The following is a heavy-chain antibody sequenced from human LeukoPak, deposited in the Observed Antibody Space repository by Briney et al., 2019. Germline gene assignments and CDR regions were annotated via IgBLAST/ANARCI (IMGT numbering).Heavy chain of an antibody. CDR3: ARGGRGKANDS. V-gene: IGHV4-59*12. D-gene: IGHD6-13*01. CDR1: GGSISSYY. CDR2: IFYSGSP. J-gene: IGHJ4*02. Sequence: SETLSLTCTVSGGSISSYYWGWIRQPPGKGLEWFGYIFYSGSPNYNPSLKSGVTLSVNTSKNQFSLKVSTVTAADTAVYYCARGGRGKANDSWGQGTLVTVSS.